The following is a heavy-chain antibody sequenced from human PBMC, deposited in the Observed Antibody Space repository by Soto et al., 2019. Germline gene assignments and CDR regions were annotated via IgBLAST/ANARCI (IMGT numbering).Heavy chain of an antibody. CDR1: GGSISSGGYY. Sequence: LSLTCTVSGGSISSGGYYWSWIRQHPGKGLEWIGYIYYSGSTYYNPSLKSRVTISVDTSKNQFSLKLSSVTAADTAVYYCASGMVRGVIQTHFDYWGQGTLVTVSS. CDR3: ASGMVRGVIQTHFDY. V-gene: IGHV4-31*03. CDR2: IYYSGST. J-gene: IGHJ4*02. D-gene: IGHD3-10*01.